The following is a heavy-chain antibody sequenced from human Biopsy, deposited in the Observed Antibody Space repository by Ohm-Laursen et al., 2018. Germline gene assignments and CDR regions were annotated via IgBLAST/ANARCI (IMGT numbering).Heavy chain of an antibody. D-gene: IGHD3-22*01. CDR2: FSLVGGNT. CDR1: GFTFTSYG. Sequence: SLRLSCAASGFTFTSYGMHWVRQAPGKGLEWVSGFSLVGGNTAYADSVKGRFTISRDNSKNTLFLQMNSLRAEDTAVYYCARGDYFDSNGYFWFDPWGQGTLVTVSS. J-gene: IGHJ5*02. V-gene: IGHV3-23*01. CDR3: ARGDYFDSNGYFWFDP.